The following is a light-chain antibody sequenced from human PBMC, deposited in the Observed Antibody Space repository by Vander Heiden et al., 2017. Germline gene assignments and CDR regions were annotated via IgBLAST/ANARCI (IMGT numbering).Light chain of an antibody. CDR1: AVPKQY. J-gene: IGLJ2*01. CDR3: QSADSSGTYVV. CDR2: KDS. V-gene: IGLV3-25*03. Sequence: SYQLTQPPSVSASPGQTARITCAGDAVPKQYAYWYQQKPGQAPVLVIYKDSERPSGIPERFSGSSSGTTVTLTISGVQAEDEADYYCQSADSSGTYVVFGGGTKLTVL.